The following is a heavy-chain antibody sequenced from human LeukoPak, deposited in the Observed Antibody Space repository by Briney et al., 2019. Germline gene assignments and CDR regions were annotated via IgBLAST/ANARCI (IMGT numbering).Heavy chain of an antibody. Sequence: SETLSLTCTVSGGSISSGGYYWSWIRQHPGKGLEWIGYIYYSGSTYYNPSLKSRVTISVDPSKNQFSLKLSSVTAADTAVYYCARMGPENWFDPWGQGTLVTVSS. CDR3: ARMGPENWFDP. J-gene: IGHJ5*02. CDR1: GGSISSGGYY. CDR2: IYYSGST. V-gene: IGHV4-31*03.